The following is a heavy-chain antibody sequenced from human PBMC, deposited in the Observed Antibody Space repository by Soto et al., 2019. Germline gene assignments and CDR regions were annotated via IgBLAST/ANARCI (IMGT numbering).Heavy chain of an antibody. CDR3: ARAYPELNCSGGSCYDYYYYYMDV. CDR1: GFTFSSYS. CDR2: ISSSSSTI. J-gene: IGHJ6*03. Sequence: GSLRLSCAASGFTFSSYSMNWVRQAPGKGLEWVSYISSSSSTIYYADSVKGRFTISRDNAKNSLYLQMNSLRAEDTAVYYCARAYPELNCSGGSCYDYYYYYMDVWGKGTTVTVSS. V-gene: IGHV3-48*01. D-gene: IGHD2-15*01.